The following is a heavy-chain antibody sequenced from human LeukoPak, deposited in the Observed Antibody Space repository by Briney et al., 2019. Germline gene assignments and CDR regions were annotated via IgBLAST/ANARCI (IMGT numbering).Heavy chain of an antibody. CDR1: GFTLSGSA. CDR3: TRQWLGSSG. D-gene: IGHD6-19*01. V-gene: IGHV3-73*01. Sequence: GGSLRLSCAASGFTLSGSAMHWDRQASGKGLEWVGRIRSKANSYATAYAASVKGRFTISRDDSKNTAYLQMDSLKTEDTAVYYCTRQWLGSSGWGQGTLVTVSS. J-gene: IGHJ4*02. CDR2: IRSKANSYAT.